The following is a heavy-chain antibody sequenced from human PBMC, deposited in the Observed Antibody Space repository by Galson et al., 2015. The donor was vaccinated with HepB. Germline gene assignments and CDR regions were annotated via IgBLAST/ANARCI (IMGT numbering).Heavy chain of an antibody. D-gene: IGHD5-12*01. Sequence: ETLSLTCAVYGGSFSGYYWSWIRQPPGQGLEWIGEINHSGSTNYNPSLKSRVTISVDTSKNQFSLKLSSVTAADTAVYYCARVGDIVATINVARGAELDHWGQGTLVTVSS. J-gene: IGHJ4*02. V-gene: IGHV4-34*01. CDR3: ARVGDIVATINVARGAELDH. CDR1: GGSFSGYY. CDR2: INHSGST.